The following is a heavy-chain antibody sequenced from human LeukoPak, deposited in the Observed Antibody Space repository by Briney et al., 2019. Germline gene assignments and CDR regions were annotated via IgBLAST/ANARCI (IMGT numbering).Heavy chain of an antibody. Sequence: GGSLRLSCAASGFTFSSYSMHWVRQPPGKGLEWVAVIWYDGTNKYYADSVKGRFTISRDKSKNTLDLQMNSLRVEDTAVYYCARDPGPTLVRGVVSYFDYWGQGTLVTVSS. CDR2: IWYDGTNK. V-gene: IGHV3-33*08. D-gene: IGHD3-10*01. CDR3: ARDPGPTLVRGVVSYFDY. CDR1: GFTFSSYS. J-gene: IGHJ4*02.